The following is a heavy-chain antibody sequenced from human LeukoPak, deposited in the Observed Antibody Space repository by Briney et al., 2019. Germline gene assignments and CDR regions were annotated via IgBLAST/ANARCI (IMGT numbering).Heavy chain of an antibody. V-gene: IGHV3-15*01. CDR2: IKSKTDGGTT. J-gene: IGHJ4*02. CDR1: GFTFSNAW. CDR3: TTPWGNLSSRYYFDY. Sequence: GGSLRLSCAASGFTFSNAWMSWVRQAPGKGLEWVGRIKSKTDGGTTDYAAPVKGRFTISRDDSKNTLYLQMDSLKTEDTAVYYCTTPWGNLSSRYYFDYWGQGTLVTVSS. D-gene: IGHD6-13*01.